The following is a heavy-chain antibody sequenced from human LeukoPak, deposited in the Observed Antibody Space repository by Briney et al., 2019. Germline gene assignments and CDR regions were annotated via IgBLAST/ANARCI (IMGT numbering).Heavy chain of an antibody. CDR3: AKDLYTSRYACCFDY. D-gene: IGHD6-13*01. CDR2: VSGGGSST. J-gene: IGHJ4*02. Sequence: GGSLRLSWVASGFTFSNYAMNWVRQAPGKGLGWVSGVSGGGSSTYYADSVKGRFTISRDNSKNMLYLQMNSLRAEDTAVYYCAKDLYTSRYACCFDYWGQGTLVTVSS. CDR1: GFTFSNYA. V-gene: IGHV3-23*01.